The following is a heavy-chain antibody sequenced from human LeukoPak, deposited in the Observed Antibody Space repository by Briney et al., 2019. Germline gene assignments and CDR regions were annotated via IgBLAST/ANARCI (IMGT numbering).Heavy chain of an antibody. J-gene: IGHJ4*02. V-gene: IGHV3-23*01. CDR2: ISNGGGTT. D-gene: IGHD3-22*01. CDR1: GFSFSNYA. CDR3: ARVSNYYDSSGYYRN. Sequence: PGGSLRLSCAAPGFSFSNYAMSWVRQAPGKGLEWVSVISNGGGTTYYADSVKGRFTISRDNSKNTLYLQMNSLRAEDTAVYYCARVSNYYDSSGYYRNWGQGTLVTVSS.